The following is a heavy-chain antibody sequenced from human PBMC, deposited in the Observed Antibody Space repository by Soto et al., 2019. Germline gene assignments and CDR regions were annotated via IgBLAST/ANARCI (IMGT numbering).Heavy chain of an antibody. J-gene: IGHJ6*02. Sequence: GASVKVSCKASGYTFTGYYMHWVRQAPGQGLEWMGGIIPIFGTANYAQKFQGRVTITADESTSTAYMELSSLRSEDTAVYYCARTYYYDSSGLYGMDVWGQGTTVTVSS. CDR3: ARTYYYDSSGLYGMDV. V-gene: IGHV1-69*13. CDR1: GYTFTGYY. CDR2: IIPIFGTA. D-gene: IGHD3-22*01.